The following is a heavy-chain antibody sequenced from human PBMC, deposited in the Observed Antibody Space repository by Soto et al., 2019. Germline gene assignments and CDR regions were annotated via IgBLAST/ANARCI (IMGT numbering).Heavy chain of an antibody. V-gene: IGHV1-46*01. CDR3: ARSSGGNFGIIIEGSNWFDP. CDR2: INPHGGST. J-gene: IGHJ5*02. D-gene: IGHD3-3*01. Sequence: GASVKVSCKAPGGTFTSYYLNWVRQAPGRGLEWMGVINPHGGSTKYAQKFQGRITMTRDTSRSTVYMELSSLRSDDTAIYYCARSSGGNFGIIIEGSNWFDPWGQGTLVTVSS. CDR1: GGTFTSYY.